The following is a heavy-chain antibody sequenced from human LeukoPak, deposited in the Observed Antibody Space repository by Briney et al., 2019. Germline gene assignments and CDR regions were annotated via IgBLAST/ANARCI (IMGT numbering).Heavy chain of an antibody. CDR2: MNPNSGNT. D-gene: IGHD6-13*01. V-gene: IGHV1-8*03. J-gene: IGHJ3*02. CDR3: ARAPIDSNSWYHAFDI. CDR1: GYTFTSYD. Sequence: ASVKVSCKTSGYTFTSYDINWVRQATGQGLEWLGWMNPNSGNTGYAQKFQGRVTITRNTSISTAYMELSSLRSEDTAVYYCARAPIDSNSWYHAFDIWGQGTMVTVSS.